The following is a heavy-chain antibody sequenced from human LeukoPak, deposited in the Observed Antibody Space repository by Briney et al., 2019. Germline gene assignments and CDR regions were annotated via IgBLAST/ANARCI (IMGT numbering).Heavy chain of an antibody. D-gene: IGHD3-10*02. CDR3: ARGALHVFDY. CDR1: GFTFSDYE. J-gene: IGHJ4*02. Sequence: GGSLRLSCAASGFTFSDYEINWVRQAPGKGLEWVSCISTSGSTTYYADSVKGRFTISRDNAKNSLFLQMNTLTAEDTAVYYCARGALHVFDYWGQGTLVTVSS. CDR2: ISTSGSTT. V-gene: IGHV3-48*03.